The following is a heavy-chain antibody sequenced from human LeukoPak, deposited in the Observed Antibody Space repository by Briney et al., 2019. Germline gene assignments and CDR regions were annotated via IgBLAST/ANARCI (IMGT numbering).Heavy chain of an antibody. Sequence: ASVKVSCKASGYTFTSYDINWVRQVTGQGLEWMGWMNPKSGNTGYAQKFQGRVTITRNTSISTAYMEVSSLRYEDTAVYYCANDPEPDTAKGLPYYFDYWGQGTLVTVSS. CDR1: GYTFTSYD. CDR2: MNPKSGNT. J-gene: IGHJ4*02. CDR3: ANDPEPDTAKGLPYYFDY. D-gene: IGHD5-18*01. V-gene: IGHV1-8*03.